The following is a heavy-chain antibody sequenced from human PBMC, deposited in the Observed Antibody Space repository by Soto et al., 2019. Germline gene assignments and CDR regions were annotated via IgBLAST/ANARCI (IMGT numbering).Heavy chain of an antibody. J-gene: IGHJ4*02. V-gene: IGHV3-48*02. D-gene: IGHD3-22*01. CDR2: ISSSSSTI. CDR3: AGGDPYYYDSSDFDY. CDR1: GFTFVSYS. Sequence: PGGSLRLSCAASGFTFVSYSINFFRHSAWKGLEWVSYISSSSSTIYYADSVKGRFTISRDNAKNSLYLQMNSLRDEDTAVYYCAGGDPYYYDSSDFDYWGQGTLVTVSS.